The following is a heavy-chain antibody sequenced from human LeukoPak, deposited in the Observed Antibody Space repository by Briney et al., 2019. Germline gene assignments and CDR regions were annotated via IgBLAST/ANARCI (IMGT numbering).Heavy chain of an antibody. V-gene: IGHV3-9*01. CDR1: GFTFDDYA. CDR3: ASETKLGYSGLLDY. CDR2: ISWNSGSI. D-gene: IGHD5-12*01. J-gene: IGHJ4*02. Sequence: GGSLRLSCAASGFTFDDYAMHWVRQAPGKGLEWVSGISWNSGSIGYADSVKGRFTISRDNAENSLYLQMNSLRAEDTAVYYCASETKLGYSGLLDYWGQGTLVTVSS.